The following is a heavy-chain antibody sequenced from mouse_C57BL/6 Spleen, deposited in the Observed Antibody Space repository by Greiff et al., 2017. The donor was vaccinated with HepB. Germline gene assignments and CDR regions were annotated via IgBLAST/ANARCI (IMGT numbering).Heavy chain of an antibody. CDR1: GYTFTDYE. V-gene: IGHV1-15*01. CDR2: IDPETGGT. J-gene: IGHJ2*01. CDR3: TRAGDVYDVEAY. D-gene: IGHD2-2*01. Sequence: VQLQQSGAELVRPGASVTLSCKASGYTFTDYEMHWVKQTPVHGLEWIGAIDPETGGTAYNQKFKGKAILTADKSSSTAYMERRSLTSEDSAVYYCTRAGDVYDVEAYWGQGTTLTVAS.